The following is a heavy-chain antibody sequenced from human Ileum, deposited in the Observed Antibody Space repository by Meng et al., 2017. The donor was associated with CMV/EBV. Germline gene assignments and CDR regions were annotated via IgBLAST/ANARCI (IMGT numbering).Heavy chain of an antibody. Sequence: GGSLRLSCAASGFTFSNFHMNWVRQAPGKGLESVAYISGGGLPKYYADSMKGRITISRDNAKNSLYLQIDNVGVDDTAVYYCAKGKSYFFEYWGPGALVTVSS. D-gene: IGHD3-10*01. V-gene: IGHV3-48*04. CDR2: ISGGGLPK. CDR3: AKGKSYFFEY. CDR1: GFTFSNFH. J-gene: IGHJ4*02.